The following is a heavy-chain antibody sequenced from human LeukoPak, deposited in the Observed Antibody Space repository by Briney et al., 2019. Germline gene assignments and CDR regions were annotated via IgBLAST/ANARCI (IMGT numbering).Heavy chain of an antibody. J-gene: IGHJ4*02. V-gene: IGHV3-33*01. CDR2: IWYDGSNK. Sequence: PGGSLRLSCAASGFIFSNYGMHWVRQAPGKGLEWVAVIWYDGSNKYYADSVKGRFTISRHNSKNTLYLQMDSLRAEDTAVYYCARVMGGSTYGSHFDYWGQGTVVTVSS. CDR3: ARVMGGSTYGSHFDY. CDR1: GFIFSNYG. D-gene: IGHD5-18*01.